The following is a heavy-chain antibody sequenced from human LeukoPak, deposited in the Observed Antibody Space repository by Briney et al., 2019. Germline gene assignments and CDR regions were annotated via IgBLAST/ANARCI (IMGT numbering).Heavy chain of an antibody. CDR1: GGSFSGYY. J-gene: IGHJ4*02. D-gene: IGHD3/OR15-3a*01. CDR2: INHSGST. Sequence: SETLSLTCAVYGGSFSGYYWSWIRQPPGKGLEWIGEINHSGSTNYNPSLKSRVTISVDTSKNQFSLKLSSMTAADTAVYYCARGILFGLRGNYFDYWGQGTLVTVSS. V-gene: IGHV4-34*01. CDR3: ARGILFGLRGNYFDY.